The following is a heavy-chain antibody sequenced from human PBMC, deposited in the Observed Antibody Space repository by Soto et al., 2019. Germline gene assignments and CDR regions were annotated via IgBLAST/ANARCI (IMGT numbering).Heavy chain of an antibody. D-gene: IGHD3-10*01. V-gene: IGHV4-31*03. J-gene: IGHJ4*02. CDR1: GGSISSGAYY. CDR3: ARDGVGGVWDY. CDR2: IYYTGST. Sequence: PSGTLSLTFTVSGGSISSGAYYWSWVRQHPGKGLEWIGYIYYTGSTYYNPSLKSRIAISADTSKNQFSLKLNSVTAADTAVYYCARDGVGGVWDYWGQGTLVTVPQ.